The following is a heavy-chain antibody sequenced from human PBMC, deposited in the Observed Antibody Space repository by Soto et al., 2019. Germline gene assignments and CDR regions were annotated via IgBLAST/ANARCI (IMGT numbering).Heavy chain of an antibody. J-gene: IGHJ4*02. CDR1: GFSLSTRGMS. D-gene: IGHD1-26*01. CDR3: ARVSGSFQKGFDS. Sequence: SGPTLVNPTQTLTLTCIFSGFSLSTRGMSVSWIRQPPGKALEWLALIDWEDEKYFSTSLQTRLSIFKDSSKSHVLLTITNVGPLDSATYFCARVSGSFQKGFDSWGQGTLVTVSS. V-gene: IGHV2-70*01. CDR2: IDWEDEK.